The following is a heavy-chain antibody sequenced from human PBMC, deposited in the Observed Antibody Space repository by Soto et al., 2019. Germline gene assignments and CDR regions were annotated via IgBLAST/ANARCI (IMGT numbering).Heavy chain of an antibody. CDR2: INAGNGNT. Sequence: QVQLVQSGAEVKKPGAPVKVSCKASGYTFTSYAMHWVRQAPGQRLEWMGWINAGNGNTKYSQKFQGRVTITRDTSASTAYMELSSLRSEDTAVYYCARSPGYSYGDYWGQGTLVTVSS. J-gene: IGHJ4*02. V-gene: IGHV1-3*01. CDR1: GYTFTSYA. D-gene: IGHD5-18*01. CDR3: ARSPGYSYGDY.